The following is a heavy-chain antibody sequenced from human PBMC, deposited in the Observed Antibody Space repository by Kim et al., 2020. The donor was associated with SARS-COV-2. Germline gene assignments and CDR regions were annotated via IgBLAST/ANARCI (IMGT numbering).Heavy chain of an antibody. CDR3: AKDLAARYYYGMDV. CDR2: ISGSGGST. V-gene: IGHV3-23*01. Sequence: GGSLRLSCAASGFTFSSYAMSWVRQAPGKGLEWVSAISGSGGSTYYADSVKGRFTISRDNSKNTLYLQMNSLRAEDTAVYYCAKDLAARYYYGMDVWGQGTTVTVSS. CDR1: GFTFSSYA. D-gene: IGHD6-6*01. J-gene: IGHJ6*02.